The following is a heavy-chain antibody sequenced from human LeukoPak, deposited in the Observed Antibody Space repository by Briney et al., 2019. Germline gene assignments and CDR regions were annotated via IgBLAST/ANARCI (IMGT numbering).Heavy chain of an antibody. CDR1: GFTFSSYS. CDR3: ARGSRLYYDLLTGYSPPDV. V-gene: IGHV3-48*04. Sequence: GGSLRLSCAASGFTFSSYSMNWVRQAPGKGLEWVSYISSSSSTIYYADSVKGRFTICRDNAKSSLYPQMNSLRAEDTAIYYCARGSRLYYDLLTGYSPPDVWGQGTTVIVSS. D-gene: IGHD3-9*01. CDR2: ISSSSSTI. J-gene: IGHJ6*02.